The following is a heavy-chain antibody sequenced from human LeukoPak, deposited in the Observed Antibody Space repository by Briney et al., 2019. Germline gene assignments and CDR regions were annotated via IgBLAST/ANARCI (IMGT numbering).Heavy chain of an antibody. Sequence: GGSLRLSCAASGFTFSNYAMHWVRQAPGKGLEYLSAINGNGGSTYYATSVKGKFTITRDDSKNTLYLQMDSLSAEDMAVFYCARSLGAGSYLDFWGQGTLVTVSS. CDR2: INGNGGST. V-gene: IGHV3-64*01. CDR3: ARSLGAGSYLDF. J-gene: IGHJ4*02. CDR1: GFTFSNYA. D-gene: IGHD3-10*02.